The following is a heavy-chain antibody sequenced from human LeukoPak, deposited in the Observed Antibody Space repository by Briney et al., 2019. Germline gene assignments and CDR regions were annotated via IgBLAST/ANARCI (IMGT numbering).Heavy chain of an antibody. CDR2: IGSTDI. CDR3: AKDATPGNSIWDYFAF. Sequence: GGSLRLSCAASGFTFSDYYMSWIRQAPGKGLEWVSSIGSTDIYYADSVKGRFTVSRDNSKNTLYLHLNSLRAEDSAVYYCAKDATPGNSIWDYFAFWGQGTVVTVSS. D-gene: IGHD1-7*01. J-gene: IGHJ4*02. CDR1: GFTFSDYY. V-gene: IGHV3-23*01.